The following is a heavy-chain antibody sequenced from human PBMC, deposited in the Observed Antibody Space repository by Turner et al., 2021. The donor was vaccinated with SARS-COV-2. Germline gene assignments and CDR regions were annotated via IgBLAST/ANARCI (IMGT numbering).Heavy chain of an antibody. V-gene: IGHV3-21*01. J-gene: IGHJ3*02. CDR1: GFTFSSYS. D-gene: IGHD3-22*01. CDR2: ISSSSSYI. Sequence: EVQLVESGGGLVKPGGSLRLSCEASGFTFSSYSMNWVRQAPGKGLEWVSSISSSSSYIYYADSVKCRFTISRDNAKNSLYLQMNSLRAEDTAVYYCARARWHYYDSSGYYPDAFDIWGQGTMVTVSS. CDR3: ARARWHYYDSSGYYPDAFDI.